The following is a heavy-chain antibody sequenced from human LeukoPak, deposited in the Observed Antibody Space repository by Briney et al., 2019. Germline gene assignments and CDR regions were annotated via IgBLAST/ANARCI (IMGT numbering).Heavy chain of an antibody. Sequence: SETLSLTCTVSGGSISSGSYYWSWIRQPAGKGLEWIGRIYTSGSTNYNPSLKGRVTISVDTSKNQFSLKLSSVTAADTAVYYCARSYYDYVWGSYRPPFDPWGQGTLVTVSS. J-gene: IGHJ5*02. CDR1: GGSISSGSYY. CDR2: IYTSGST. D-gene: IGHD3-16*02. V-gene: IGHV4-61*02. CDR3: ARSYYDYVWGSYRPPFDP.